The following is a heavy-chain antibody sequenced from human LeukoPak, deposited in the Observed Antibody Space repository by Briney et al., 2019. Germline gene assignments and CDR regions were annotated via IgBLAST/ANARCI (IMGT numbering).Heavy chain of an antibody. CDR2: IYYSGST. V-gene: IGHV4-31*03. D-gene: IGHD3-22*01. CDR3: ARSYNLPYYYDSSGYYYYDY. Sequence: SQTLSLTCTVSGGSISSGGYYWSWIRQHPGKGLGWIGYIYYSGSTYYNPSLKSRVTISVDTSKNQFSLKLSSVTAADTAVYYCARSYNLPYYYDSSGYYYYDYWGQGTLVTVSS. J-gene: IGHJ4*02. CDR1: GGSISSGGYY.